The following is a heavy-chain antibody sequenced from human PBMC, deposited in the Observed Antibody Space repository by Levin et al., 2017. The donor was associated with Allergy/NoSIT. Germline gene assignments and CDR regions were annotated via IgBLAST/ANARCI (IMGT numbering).Heavy chain of an antibody. D-gene: IGHD3-22*01. CDR2: IYTSGNT. Sequence: SQTLSLPCTVSGGSISNSYWSWIRQPAGKGLEWIGRIYTSGNTDYNPSLQSRVIMSVDTSKNQFSLQLTSVTAADTAVYYCAREHKDYDGDGYYYGCWGRGTLVTVSS. CDR1: GGSISNSY. J-gene: IGHJ4*02. V-gene: IGHV4-4*07. CDR3: AREHKDYDGDGYYYGC.